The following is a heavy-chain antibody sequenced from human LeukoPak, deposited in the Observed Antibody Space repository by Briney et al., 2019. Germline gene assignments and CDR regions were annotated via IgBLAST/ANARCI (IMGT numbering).Heavy chain of an antibody. Sequence: PGGSLRLSCAASGFTFSSYSMNWVRQAPGKGLEWVGRIKSKTDGGTTDYAAPVKGRFTISSDDSKNTLYLQMNSLKTEDTAVYYCSTTYYYDSSEGYWGQGTLVTVSS. CDR2: IKSKTDGGTT. J-gene: IGHJ4*02. D-gene: IGHD3-22*01. CDR3: STTYYYDSSEGY. V-gene: IGHV3-15*07. CDR1: GFTFSSYS.